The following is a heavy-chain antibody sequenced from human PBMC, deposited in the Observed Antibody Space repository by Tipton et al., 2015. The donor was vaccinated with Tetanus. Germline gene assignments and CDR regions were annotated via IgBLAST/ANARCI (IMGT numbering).Heavy chain of an antibody. J-gene: IGHJ5*01. CDR1: EGTHY. V-gene: IGHV1-69*06. CDR2: IIPIYGSV. Sequence: QLVQSGAEVKKPGSSVKISCEISEGTHYISWVRQAPGQGLEWMGGIIPIYGSVEYAQRFQGRLTLTADRSTSTLYMDLSSLRSDDTAVYYCVRPDRYCSGGSCYLALDSWGQGTLITISS. CDR3: VRPDRYCSGGSCYLALDS. D-gene: IGHD2-15*01.